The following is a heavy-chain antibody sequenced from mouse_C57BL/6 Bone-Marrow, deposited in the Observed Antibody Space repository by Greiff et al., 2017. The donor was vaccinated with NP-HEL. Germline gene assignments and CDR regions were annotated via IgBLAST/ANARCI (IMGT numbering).Heavy chain of an antibody. CDR1: GFTFSSYA. CDR2: ISDGGSYT. CDR3: ARHDGYYAMDY. J-gene: IGHJ4*01. D-gene: IGHD2-3*01. V-gene: IGHV5-4*01. Sequence: EVQGVESGGGLVKPGGSLKLSCAASGFTFSSYAMSWVRQTPEKRLEWVATISDGGSYTYYPDNVKGRFTISRDNAKNNLYLQMSHLKSEDTAMYYCARHDGYYAMDYWGQGTSVTVSS.